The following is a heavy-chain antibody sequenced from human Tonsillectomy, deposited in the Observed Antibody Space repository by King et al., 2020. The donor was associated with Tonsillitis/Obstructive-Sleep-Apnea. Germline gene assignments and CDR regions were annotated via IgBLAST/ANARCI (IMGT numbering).Heavy chain of an antibody. CDR2: ISYDGRNK. CDR1: GFTFSSYA. CDR3: ARAQGQYQLLGAWFDP. V-gene: IGHV3-30*01. Sequence: VQLVESGGGVVQPGRSLRLSCAASGFTFSSYAMHWVRQAPGKGLEWVAVISYDGRNKYYADSVKGRFTISRDNSKNTLYLQMNSLRAEDTAVYYCARAQGQYQLLGAWFDPWGQGTLVTVSS. D-gene: IGHD2-2*01. J-gene: IGHJ5*02.